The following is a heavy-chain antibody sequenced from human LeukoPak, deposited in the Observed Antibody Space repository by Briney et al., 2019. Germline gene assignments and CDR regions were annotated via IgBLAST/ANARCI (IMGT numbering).Heavy chain of an antibody. J-gene: IGHJ4*02. D-gene: IGHD2-15*01. Sequence: GGSLRLSCVASGFTVSSNYMSWVRQAPGKGLEWVSVIYTNGNAYYADSVQGRFTISRDSSKNTLYLQMNSLRTEDTAVYYCVVLDYWGQGTLVTVSS. CDR3: VVLDY. CDR2: IYTNGNA. V-gene: IGHV3-53*01. CDR1: GFTVSSNY.